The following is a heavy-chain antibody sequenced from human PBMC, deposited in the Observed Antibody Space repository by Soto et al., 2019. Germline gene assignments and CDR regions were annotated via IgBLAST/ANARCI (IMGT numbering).Heavy chain of an antibody. CDR3: ARERSAAGTGWVDP. V-gene: IGHV1-8*01. CDR2: MNPNSGNT. D-gene: IGHD6-13*01. Sequence: QVQLVQSGAEVKKPGASVKVSCKASGYTFTSYDINWVRQATGQGLEWMGWMNPNSGNTGYAQKVQGRVTMTRDTSISTAYTELSSLRSEDTAVYYCARERSAAGTGWVDPWGQGTLVTVSS. J-gene: IGHJ5*02. CDR1: GYTFTSYD.